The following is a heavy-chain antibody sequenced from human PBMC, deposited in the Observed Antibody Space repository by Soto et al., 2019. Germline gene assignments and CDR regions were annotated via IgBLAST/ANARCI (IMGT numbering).Heavy chain of an antibody. CDR3: ARAAYYYGSGSYYTSKYQNNWFDP. CDR2: INPNSGGT. V-gene: IGHV1-2*02. J-gene: IGHJ5*02. Sequence: ASVKVSCKASGYTFTGYYMHWVRQAPGQGLEWMGWINPNSGGTNYAQKFQGRVTMTRDTSISTAYMELSRLRSDDTAVYYCARAAYYYGSGSYYTSKYQNNWFDPWGQGTL. CDR1: GYTFTGYY. D-gene: IGHD3-10*01.